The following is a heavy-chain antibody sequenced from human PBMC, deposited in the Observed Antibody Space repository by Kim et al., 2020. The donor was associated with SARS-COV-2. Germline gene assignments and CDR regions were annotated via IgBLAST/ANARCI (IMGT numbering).Heavy chain of an antibody. CDR3: TRENGSGTMVRGVIDYYYGMDI. J-gene: IGHJ6*02. D-gene: IGHD3-10*01. V-gene: IGHV3-73*01. CDR1: GFTFSGSA. CDR2: IRSKANSYAT. Sequence: GGSLRLSCAASGFTFSGSAMHWVRQASGKGLEWVGRIRSKANSYATAYAASVKGRFTISREDSKNTAYLQMNSLKTEDTAVYYCTRENGSGTMVRGVIDYYYGMDIWGQGTTVTVSS.